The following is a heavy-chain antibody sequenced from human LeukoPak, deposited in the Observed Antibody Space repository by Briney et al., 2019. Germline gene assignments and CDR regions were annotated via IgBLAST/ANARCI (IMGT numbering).Heavy chain of an antibody. CDR3: ASLGSMGY. CDR2: IYTSGST. J-gene: IGHJ4*02. Sequence: SETLSLTCTVSGGSIRSSNYYWSWIRQPAGKGLEWIGRIYTSGSTNYNPSLKSRVTISGDTSKNQFSLKLTSVTAADTAVYYCASLGSMGYWGQGTLVTVSS. CDR1: GGSIRSSNYY. V-gene: IGHV4-61*02. D-gene: IGHD1-26*01.